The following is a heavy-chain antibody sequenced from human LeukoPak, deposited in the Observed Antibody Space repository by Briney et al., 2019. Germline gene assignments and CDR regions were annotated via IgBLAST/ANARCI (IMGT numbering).Heavy chain of an antibody. Sequence: SETLSLTCTVSGGSISSSSYYWGWIRQPPGKGLEWIGSIHYSGSTYYNPSLKSRVTISVDTSKNQFSLKLSSVTAADTAVYYCARLAAAGIHLRPYYFDYWGQGTLVTVSS. V-gene: IGHV4-39*01. CDR1: GGSISSSSYY. D-gene: IGHD6-13*01. J-gene: IGHJ4*02. CDR3: ARLAAAGIHLRPYYFDY. CDR2: IHYSGST.